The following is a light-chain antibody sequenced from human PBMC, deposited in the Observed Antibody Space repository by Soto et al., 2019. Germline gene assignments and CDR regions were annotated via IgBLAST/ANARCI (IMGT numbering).Light chain of an antibody. CDR2: TAS. Sequence: DIQLTQSPSTLSPSIGDSVTITCRASQAISSWLAWYQEKPGKAPKLLIYTASTLKSGVPSRFSASGSGTEFTLTISSLQPDDFATYYCQHYNSYSEAFGQGTKVDIK. CDR3: QHYNSYSEA. J-gene: IGKJ1*01. CDR1: QAISSW. V-gene: IGKV1-5*03.